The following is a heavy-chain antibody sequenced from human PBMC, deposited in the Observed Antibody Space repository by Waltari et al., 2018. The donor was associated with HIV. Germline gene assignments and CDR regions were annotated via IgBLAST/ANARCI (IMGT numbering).Heavy chain of an antibody. Sequence: QVQLQQWGAGLLKPSETLPPTCAVYGGSFRCYYWTGIRQPPGKGLEWIGEINHSGSTNYNPSLKSRVTISVDTSKNQFSLKLSSVTAADTAVYYCARDSGVGYGGLYYFDYWGQGTLVTVSS. V-gene: IGHV4-34*01. D-gene: IGHD4-17*01. CDR1: GGSFRCYY. J-gene: IGHJ4*02. CDR2: INHSGST. CDR3: ARDSGVGYGGLYYFDY.